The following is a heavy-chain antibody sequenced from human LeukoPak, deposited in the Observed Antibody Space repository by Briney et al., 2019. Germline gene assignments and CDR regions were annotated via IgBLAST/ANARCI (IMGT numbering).Heavy chain of an antibody. Sequence: SQTLSLTCAVSGGSISSGVYSWSWIRQPPGQGLEWIGYIYHSGSTYYNPSLKSRVTISVDRSKNQFSLKLSSVTAADTAVYYCARAIPYYCSSTSCHRGNWFDPWGQGTLVTVSS. CDR3: ARAIPYYCSSTSCHRGNWFDP. J-gene: IGHJ5*02. CDR1: GGSISSGVYS. D-gene: IGHD2-2*01. V-gene: IGHV4-30-2*01. CDR2: IYHSGST.